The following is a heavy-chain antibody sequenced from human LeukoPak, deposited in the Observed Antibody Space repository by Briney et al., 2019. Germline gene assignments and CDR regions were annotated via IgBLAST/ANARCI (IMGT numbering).Heavy chain of an antibody. D-gene: IGHD3-22*01. Sequence: SVTVSFKASGGTFSIYAISWVRQAPGQGLEWMGGIIPIFGTANYAQKFQGRVTITADKSTSTAYMELSSLRSEDTAVYYCARASHYDSSGYYFPYWGQGTLVTVSS. CDR3: ARASHYDSSGYYFPY. CDR1: GGTFSIYA. CDR2: IIPIFGTA. J-gene: IGHJ4*02. V-gene: IGHV1-69*06.